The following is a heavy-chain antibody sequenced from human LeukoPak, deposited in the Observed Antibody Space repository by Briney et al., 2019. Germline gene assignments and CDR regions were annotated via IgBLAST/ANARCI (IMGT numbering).Heavy chain of an antibody. CDR2: INPSGGST. J-gene: IGHJ4*02. V-gene: IGHV1-46*01. D-gene: IGHD2-15*01. Sequence: ASVKVSCKASGYTFTSYYMHWVRQAPGQGREWMGIINPSGGSTSYAQKFQGRVTMTRDTSTSTVYMELSSLRSEDTAVYYCARDTYCSGGSCYSGYFDYWGQGTLVTVSS. CDR1: GYTFTSYY. CDR3: ARDTYCSGGSCYSGYFDY.